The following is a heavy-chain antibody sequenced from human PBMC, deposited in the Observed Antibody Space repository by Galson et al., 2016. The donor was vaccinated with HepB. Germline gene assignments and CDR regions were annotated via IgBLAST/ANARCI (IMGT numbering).Heavy chain of an antibody. J-gene: IGHJ6*02. CDR2: ISTTSSSI. CDR3: ARDQGLDSYYYYGLGV. D-gene: IGHD2-2*03. CDR1: GFAFSTYS. V-gene: IGHV3-21*01. Sequence: SLRLSCAASGFAFSTYSMNWVRQAPGKGLEWVSSISTTSSSIYYADSVKGRFTISRDDAKNSLSLQMNSLRADDTAVYYCARDQGLDSYYYYGLGVWGQGTTVTVSS.